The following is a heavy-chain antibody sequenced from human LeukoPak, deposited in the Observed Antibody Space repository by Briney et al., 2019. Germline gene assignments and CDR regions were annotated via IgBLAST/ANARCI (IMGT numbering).Heavy chain of an antibody. CDR3: ARDPPDY. CDR1: GFTFSSYE. V-gene: IGHV3-48*03. CDR2: ILNSGTTT. Sequence: GGSLRLSCAASGFTFSSYEMNWVRQAPGKGLEWVSYILNSGTTTYYADSVKGRFTISRDNAKNSLYLQMNSLRAEDTVVYYCARDPPDYWGQGILVTVSS. J-gene: IGHJ4*02.